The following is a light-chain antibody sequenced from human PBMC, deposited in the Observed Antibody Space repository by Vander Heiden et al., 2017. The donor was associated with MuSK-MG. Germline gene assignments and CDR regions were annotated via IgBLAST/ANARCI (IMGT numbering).Light chain of an antibody. CDR3: QQDDDVFT. J-gene: IGKJ3*01. V-gene: IGKV1-33*01. Sequence: DILLTQSPSSLPASVGDKVTITCHAGQDISNRLNWYQQKPGKAPKLLIHDASKLETGVPSRFSGSGSGTQFSFTVSSLQPEDVAIYYCQQDDDVFTFGAGTKVDIK. CDR1: QDISNR. CDR2: DAS.